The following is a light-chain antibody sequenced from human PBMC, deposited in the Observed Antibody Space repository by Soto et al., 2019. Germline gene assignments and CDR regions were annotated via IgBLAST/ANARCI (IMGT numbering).Light chain of an antibody. Sequence: IVLIQPPATLSLTPGERSTLSCRASQSVGSYLAWYQQKPGQAPRLLIYGASNRATGIPDRFSGSGSGTEFTLTISSLQSEDFAVYYCQQYNKWRTFGQGTKVDIK. V-gene: IGKV3D-15*01. CDR3: QQYNKWRT. J-gene: IGKJ1*01. CDR2: GAS. CDR1: QSVGSY.